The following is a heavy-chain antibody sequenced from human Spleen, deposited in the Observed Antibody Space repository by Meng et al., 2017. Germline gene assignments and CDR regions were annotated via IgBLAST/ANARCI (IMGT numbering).Heavy chain of an antibody. V-gene: IGHV3-74*02. Sequence: EVQLVESGGGVVKPGGSLRLSCAASGFTFSSYSVNWVRQAPGKGLVWVSRINNDGGSRNYADSVKGRFTIARDNAKNTLYLQMNSLRAEDTAVYYCARGGIATTGTSAWGQGTLVTVSS. J-gene: IGHJ5*02. CDR3: ARGGIATTGTSA. D-gene: IGHD6-13*01. CDR1: GFTFSSYS. CDR2: INNDGGSR.